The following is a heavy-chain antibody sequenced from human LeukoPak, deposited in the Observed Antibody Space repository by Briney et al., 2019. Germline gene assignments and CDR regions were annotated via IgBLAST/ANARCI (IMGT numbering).Heavy chain of an antibody. CDR2: INHSGST. CDR3: ARRAWYFDL. V-gene: IGHV4-34*01. J-gene: IGHJ2*01. Sequence: PSETLSLTCAVYGGSFSGYYWSWIRQPPGKGLEWIGEINHSGSTNYNPSLKSRVTISVDTSKNQFSLKLSSVTAADTAVYYCARRAWYFDLWGRGTLVTVSS. CDR1: GGSFSGYY.